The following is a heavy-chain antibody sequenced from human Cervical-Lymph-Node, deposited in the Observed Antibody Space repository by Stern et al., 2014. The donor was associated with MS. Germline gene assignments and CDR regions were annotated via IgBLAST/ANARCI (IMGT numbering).Heavy chain of an antibody. D-gene: IGHD3-16*01. CDR1: GFSLSTSGMR. CDR2: IAWDDDK. V-gene: IGHV2-70*04. CDR3: ARMGDTGRGAFDI. Sequence: QVTLRESGPALVKPTQTLTLTCTFSGFSLSTSGMRVSWIRQPPGKALEWLVRIAWDDDKFYSTSLKSRLPISKDTSKNQVVLTMTNMDPVDTATYYCARMGDTGRGAFDIWGQGTMVTVSS. J-gene: IGHJ3*02.